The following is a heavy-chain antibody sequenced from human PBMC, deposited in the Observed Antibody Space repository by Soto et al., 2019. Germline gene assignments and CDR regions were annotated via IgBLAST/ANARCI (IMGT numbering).Heavy chain of an antibody. V-gene: IGHV3-48*03. D-gene: IGHD6-19*01. Sequence: GGSLRLSCAASGFTFSSYEMNWVRQAPGKGLEWVSYISSSGSTIYYADSVKGRSTISRDNAKNSLYLQMNSLRAEDTAVYYCARVLGSGWFPFDYWGQGTPVTVSS. J-gene: IGHJ4*02. CDR1: GFTFSSYE. CDR2: ISSSGSTI. CDR3: ARVLGSGWFPFDY.